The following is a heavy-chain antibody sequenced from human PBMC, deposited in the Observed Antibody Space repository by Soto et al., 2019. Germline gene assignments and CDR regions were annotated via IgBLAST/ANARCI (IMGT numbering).Heavy chain of an antibody. CDR1: GYTFTSYG. V-gene: IGHV1-18*04. J-gene: IGHJ4*02. D-gene: IGHD6-6*01. CDR2: ISAYNGNT. Sequence: ASVKVSCKASGYTFTSYGISWVRQAPGQGLEWMGWISAYNGNTNYAQKLQGRVTMTTDTSTSTAYMELRSLRSDDTAVYYCARDWWALDGSGVAARQLDYWGQGTLVTVSS. CDR3: ARDWWALDGSGVAARQLDY.